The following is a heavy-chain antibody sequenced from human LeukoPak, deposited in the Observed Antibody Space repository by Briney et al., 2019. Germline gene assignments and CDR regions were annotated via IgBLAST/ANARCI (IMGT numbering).Heavy chain of an antibody. CDR3: ARTPGYCTNGVCYFYYMDV. J-gene: IGHJ6*03. CDR1: GFTFSSYT. CDR2: ISSSSSYI. Sequence: GGSLRLSCAASGFTFSSYTMNWVRQAPGQGLEWVSSISSSSSYIYYADSVKGRVTISRDNAKNSLYLQMNSLRAEDTAVYYCARTPGYCTNGVCYFYYMDVWGKGTTVTVSS. V-gene: IGHV3-21*01. D-gene: IGHD2-8*01.